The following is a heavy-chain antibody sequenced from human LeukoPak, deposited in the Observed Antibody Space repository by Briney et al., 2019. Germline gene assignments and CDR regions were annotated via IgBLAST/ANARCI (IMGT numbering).Heavy chain of an antibody. J-gene: IGHJ4*02. V-gene: IGHV4-34*01. CDR1: GGSFSGYY. D-gene: IGHD3-10*01. Sequence: PSETLSLTCAVYGGSFSGYYWSWIRQPPGKGLEWIREINHSGSTNYNPSLKSRVTISVDTSKNQFSLKLSSVTAADTAVYYCARDLIGSGAGFDYWGQGTLVTVSS. CDR2: INHSGST. CDR3: ARDLIGSGAGFDY.